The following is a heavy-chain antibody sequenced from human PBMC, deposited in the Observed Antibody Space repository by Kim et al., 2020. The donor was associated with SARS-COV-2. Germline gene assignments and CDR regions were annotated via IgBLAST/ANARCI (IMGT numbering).Heavy chain of an antibody. CDR3: ARVGIDRMYYYDSSGYYPFDY. D-gene: IGHD3-22*01. V-gene: IGHV4-4*02. J-gene: IGHJ4*02. CDR1: GGSISSSNW. CDR2: IYHSGST. Sequence: SETLSLTCAVSGGSISSSNWWSWVRQPPGKGLEWIGEIYHSGSTNYNPSLKSRVTISVDKSKNQFSLKLSSVTAADTAVYYCARVGIDRMYYYDSSGYYPFDYWGQGTLVTVSS.